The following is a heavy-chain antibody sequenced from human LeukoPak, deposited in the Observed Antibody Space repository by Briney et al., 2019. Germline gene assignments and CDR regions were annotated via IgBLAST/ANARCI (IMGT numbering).Heavy chain of an antibody. J-gene: IGHJ4*02. CDR2: ITTSTGKP. V-gene: IGHV7-4-1*02. Sequence: ASVKVSCKASGYTFTVYSINWLRQAPGQGLEWMGWITTSTGKPTYAQGFTGRFVFSLDTSVSTTYLHINSLKAEDPAVYYCARDASMINFDYWGQGSLVTVSS. D-gene: IGHD3-16*01. CDR1: GYTFTVYS. CDR3: ARDASMINFDY.